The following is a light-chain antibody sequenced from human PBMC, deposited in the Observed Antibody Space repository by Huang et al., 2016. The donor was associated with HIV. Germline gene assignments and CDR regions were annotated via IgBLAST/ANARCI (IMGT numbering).Light chain of an antibody. CDR2: EVY. CDR3: MQTTKPAT. Sequence: IVMTQTPLSLSVTPGQPASISCKSSQSLLHSDGKTYLFWFLQRPGQSPQLLITEVYNRVAGVPDRFSGAGSGIDFTMKISRVEAEDVGVYYCMQTTKPATFGQGTKVEIK. V-gene: IGKV2D-29*02. J-gene: IGKJ1*01. CDR1: QSLLHSDGKTY.